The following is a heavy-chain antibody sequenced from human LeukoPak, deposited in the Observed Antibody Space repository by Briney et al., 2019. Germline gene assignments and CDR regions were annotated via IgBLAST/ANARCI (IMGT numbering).Heavy chain of an antibody. J-gene: IGHJ6*03. V-gene: IGHV3-48*04. CDR2: ISSSGSSI. CDR3: ARHGSSGIGYYYYYMDV. CDR1: GFTFSNSG. D-gene: IGHD6-13*01. Sequence: PGGSLRLSCVGSGFTFSNSGMNWVRQVPGKGLEWVAFISSSGSSIYYADSVKGRFTISRDNAKKSLDLQMNSVRAEDTAVYYCARHGSSGIGYYYYYMDVWGKGTTVTVSS.